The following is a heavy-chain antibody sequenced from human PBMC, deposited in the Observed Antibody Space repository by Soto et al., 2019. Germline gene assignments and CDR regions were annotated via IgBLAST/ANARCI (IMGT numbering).Heavy chain of an antibody. CDR2: ISYDGSNK. J-gene: IGHJ6*02. CDR1: GFSFSSYG. V-gene: IGHV3-30*18. Sequence: XGSLRLSCAASGFSFSSYGMHGVRQAPGKGLEWVAVISYDGSNKYYADSVKGRFTISRDNSKNTLYLQMNSLRAEDTAVYYCAKSLQYQLLRGSHYYYYGMDVWGQGTTVTVSS. CDR3: AKSLQYQLLRGSHYYYYGMDV. D-gene: IGHD2-2*01.